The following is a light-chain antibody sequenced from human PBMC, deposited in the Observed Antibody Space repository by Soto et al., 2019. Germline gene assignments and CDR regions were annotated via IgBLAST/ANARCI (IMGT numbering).Light chain of an antibody. Sequence: EIVLTQSPATLSLSPGERATLSCRASQSVSSYLAWYQQKPGQATMLLIYDASNRATGIPAGFSGSGSGTDFTLTISSLEPEGFAVYYCQQRSNWPLTFGGGTKVGIK. V-gene: IGKV3-11*01. J-gene: IGKJ4*01. CDR1: QSVSSY. CDR3: QQRSNWPLT. CDR2: DAS.